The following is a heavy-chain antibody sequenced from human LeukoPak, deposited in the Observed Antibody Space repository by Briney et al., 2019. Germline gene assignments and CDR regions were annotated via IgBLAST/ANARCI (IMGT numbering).Heavy chain of an antibody. V-gene: IGHV3-33*01. CDR3: AREVRLGIAVAGKAYFDY. Sequence: GRSLRLSCAASGFYFSSYGMHWVRQAPGKGLEWVAVIWYDGSNKYYADSVKGRFTISRDNSKNTLYLQMNSLRAEDTAVYYCAREVRLGIAVAGKAYFDYWGQGTLVTVSS. D-gene: IGHD6-19*01. CDR1: GFYFSSYG. J-gene: IGHJ4*02. CDR2: IWYDGSNK.